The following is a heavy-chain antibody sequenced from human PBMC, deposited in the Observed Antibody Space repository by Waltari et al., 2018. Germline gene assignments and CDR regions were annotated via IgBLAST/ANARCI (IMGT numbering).Heavy chain of an antibody. Sequence: EVQLVESGGGLVEPGGSLRLSCAASGFNFRNYEINWVRRAPGKGLEWVSYISPSDTTIHYADSVEGRFTISRDNAKNSLYLQMNSLRAEDTAVYYCARIGVDFWSGHYYYYYDMDVWGQGTTVTVSS. J-gene: IGHJ6*02. CDR3: ARIGVDFWSGHYYYYYDMDV. CDR1: GFNFRNYE. D-gene: IGHD3-3*01. CDR2: ISPSDTTI. V-gene: IGHV3-48*03.